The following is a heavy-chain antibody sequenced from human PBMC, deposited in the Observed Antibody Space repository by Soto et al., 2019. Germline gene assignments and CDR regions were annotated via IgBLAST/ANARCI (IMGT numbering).Heavy chain of an antibody. CDR2: ISYDGSNK. J-gene: IGHJ4*02. Sequence: QVQLVESGGGVVQPGRSLRLSCAASGFTFSSYAMHWVRQAPGKGLEWVAVISYDGSNKYYADSVKGRFTISRDNSKNTLYLQMNSLRAEDTAVYYCARDGYSGSYYRYWGQATLVTVSS. D-gene: IGHD1-26*01. CDR1: GFTFSSYA. CDR3: ARDGYSGSYYRY. V-gene: IGHV3-30-3*01.